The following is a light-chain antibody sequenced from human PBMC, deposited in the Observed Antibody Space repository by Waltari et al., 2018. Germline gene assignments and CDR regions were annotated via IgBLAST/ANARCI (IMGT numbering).Light chain of an antibody. CDR1: SSNIGSNT. V-gene: IGLV1-44*01. CDR3: AAWDDSLNGHVV. Sequence: QSVLTQPPSASGTPGPRVTISWSGSSSNIGSNTVNWYQQLPGTAPKLLIYSNNQRPSGVPDRFSGSKSGTSASLAISGLQSEDEADYYCAAWDDSLNGHVVFGGGTKLTVL. CDR2: SNN. J-gene: IGLJ2*01.